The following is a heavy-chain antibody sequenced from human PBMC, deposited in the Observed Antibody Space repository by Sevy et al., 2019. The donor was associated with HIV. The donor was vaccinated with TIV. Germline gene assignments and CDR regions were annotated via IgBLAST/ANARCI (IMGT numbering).Heavy chain of an antibody. CDR2: IKQDKSVK. Sequence: GGSLRLSCETSGFIFTDYWMSWVRQIPGKGLEWVATIKQDKSVKYYVDSVKGRFAISGDSAKRSVSLQMNGLRAEDTALYFCAREVGGFNWRPYYFDSWGQGTLVTVSS. D-gene: IGHD3-3*01. J-gene: IGHJ4*02. CDR3: AREVGGFNWRPYYFDS. V-gene: IGHV3-7*01. CDR1: GFIFTDYW.